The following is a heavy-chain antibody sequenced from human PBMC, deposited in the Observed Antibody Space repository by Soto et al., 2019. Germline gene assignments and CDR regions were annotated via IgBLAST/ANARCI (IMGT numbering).Heavy chain of an antibody. CDR1: AGSLRSGGHS. CDR3: ARVPDV. V-gene: IGHV4-30-2*01. J-gene: IGHJ6*02. Sequence: SETLPLPCAVPAGSLRSGGHSWTWIRQPPGKGLEWIGYIYHSGSTYYNPSLKSRVTISVDRSKNQFSLKLNSVTAADTAVYYCARVPDVWGQGTTVTVS. CDR2: IYHSGST.